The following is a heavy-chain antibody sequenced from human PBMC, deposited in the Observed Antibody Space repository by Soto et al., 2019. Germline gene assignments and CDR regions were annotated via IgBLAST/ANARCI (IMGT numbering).Heavy chain of an antibody. Sequence: VQLVESGGGLVKPGGSLRLSCAASGFIFSDYYMTWIRQAPGKGLEWISDISSGGGTSYFADSVRGRFTISRDNANNSLYLQTNNLRAEDTAIYYCARRLTGRTTGDWFDPWGQGTLVTVSS. CDR3: ARRLTGRTTGDWFDP. D-gene: IGHD1-20*01. CDR1: GFIFSDYY. CDR2: ISSGGGTS. V-gene: IGHV3-11*01. J-gene: IGHJ5*02.